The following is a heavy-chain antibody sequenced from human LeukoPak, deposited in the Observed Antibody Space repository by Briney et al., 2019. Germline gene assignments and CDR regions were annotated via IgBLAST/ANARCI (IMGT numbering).Heavy chain of an antibody. CDR1: GFSLSTGGVG. Sequence: SGPTLVKPTQTLTLTCTFSGFSLSTGGVGVGWILQPPGKALECLALIYWDDDRRYNPSLRSRLTITKDTSRNQVVLTMTDMDPVDTATYFCAKRRGGYNWNDGDFDYWGQGTLVTVSS. CDR3: AKRRGGYNWNDGDFDY. J-gene: IGHJ4*02. D-gene: IGHD1-1*01. CDR2: IYWDDDR. V-gene: IGHV2-5*02.